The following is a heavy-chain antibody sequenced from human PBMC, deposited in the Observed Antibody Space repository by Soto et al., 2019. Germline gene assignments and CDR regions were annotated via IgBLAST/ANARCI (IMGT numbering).Heavy chain of an antibody. V-gene: IGHV3-66*01. J-gene: IGHJ3*01. CDR3: ARDFFGVAASWVAFDL. Sequence: TGGSLRLSCTASGFTFSSYWMTWVRQAPGKGLECVATIYTDGKTFYADSVKGRFTISRDISTNTLNLRMSSLRSDDTAVYYCARDFFGVAASWVAFDLWGQGTMVTVSS. CDR1: GFTFSSYW. CDR2: IYTDGKT. D-gene: IGHD3-3*01.